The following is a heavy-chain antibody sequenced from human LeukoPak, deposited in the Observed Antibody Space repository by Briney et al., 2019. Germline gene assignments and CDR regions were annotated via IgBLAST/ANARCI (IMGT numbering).Heavy chain of an antibody. V-gene: IGHV5-51*01. CDR2: IYPGDSDT. D-gene: IGHD4-17*01. CDR1: GYRFTSYW. Sequence: GESLQISCKGSGYRFTSYWIGWVRQVPGKGLEWMGIIYPGDSDTRYSPSFQGQVTISADKSIRTAYLQWSSLKASDTAMYYCARHATTVRGYWFDPWGQGTLVTVSS. J-gene: IGHJ5*02. CDR3: ARHATTVRGYWFDP.